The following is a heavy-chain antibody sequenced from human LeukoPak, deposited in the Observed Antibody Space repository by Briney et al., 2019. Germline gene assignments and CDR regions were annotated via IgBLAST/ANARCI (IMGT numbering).Heavy chain of an antibody. V-gene: IGHV3-21*01. D-gene: IGHD4-23*01. CDR3: ARAFYGGKNYFDY. CDR1: GFTFSSYS. J-gene: IGHJ4*02. CDR2: ISSSSSYI. Sequence: GGSLRLSCAASGFTFSSYSMNWVRQAPGKGLEWVSSISSSSSYIYYADSVKGRFTISRDNAKNSLYLQMNSLRAEDTAVYYCARAFYGGKNYFDYWGQGTLVTVSS.